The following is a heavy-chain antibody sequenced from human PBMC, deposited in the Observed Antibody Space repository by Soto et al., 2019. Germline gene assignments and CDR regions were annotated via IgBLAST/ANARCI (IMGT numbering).Heavy chain of an antibody. CDR2: LWSAGLT. J-gene: IGHJ5*02. V-gene: IGHV3-53*01. Sequence: GGSLRLSCAASGFTVSSNYMTWVRQSPGKGLEWVSILWSAGLTYYADSVKGRFTISRDDSKNTLYLQMNSLRAEDSAVYYCARELPPDLWGQGTLVTVSS. CDR1: GFTVSSNY. CDR3: ARELPPDL. D-gene: IGHD2-15*01.